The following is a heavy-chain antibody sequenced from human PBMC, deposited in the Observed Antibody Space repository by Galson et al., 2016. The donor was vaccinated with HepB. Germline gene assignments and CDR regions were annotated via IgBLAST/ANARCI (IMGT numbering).Heavy chain of an antibody. CDR1: GDSINTAGYY. D-gene: IGHD4-17*01. J-gene: IGHJ4*02. Sequence: TLSLTCNVSGDSINTAGYYWGWVRKHPGKGLEWIRYIYYSGSNYYYPSLKSRLTRSLDTSKNQFSLKLSSVTAADTAVYYCARRLRGAVTIPPLDYWGQKTLVTVSS. CDR2: IYYSGSN. V-gene: IGHV4-31*03. CDR3: ARRLRGAVTIPPLDY.